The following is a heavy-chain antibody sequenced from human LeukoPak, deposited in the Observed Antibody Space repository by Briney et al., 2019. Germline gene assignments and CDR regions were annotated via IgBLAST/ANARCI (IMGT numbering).Heavy chain of an antibody. CDR1: GFTVSSNY. D-gene: IGHD3-22*01. CDR2: IYSGGST. Sequence: PGGSLRLSCAASGFTVSSNYMSWVRQAPGKGLEWVSVIYSGGSTYYADSVKGRFTISRDNSKNTLYLQMNSLRAEDTAVYYCARSYYYDSRKADAFDIWGQGTMVTVSS. V-gene: IGHV3-66*01. J-gene: IGHJ3*02. CDR3: ARSYYYDSRKADAFDI.